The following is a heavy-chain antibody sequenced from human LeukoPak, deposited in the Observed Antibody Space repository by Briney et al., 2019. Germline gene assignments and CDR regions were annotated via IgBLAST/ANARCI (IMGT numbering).Heavy chain of an antibody. CDR3: ARGRGHYYYDSSGYSTIDY. D-gene: IGHD3-22*01. CDR1: GYTFTSYD. J-gene: IGHJ4*02. V-gene: IGHV1-8*03. Sequence: GASVKVSCKASGYTFTSYDINWVRQATGQGLEWMGWMNPNSGNTGYAQKFQGRVTITRNTSISTAYMELSSLRSEDTAVYYCARGRGHYYYDSSGYSTIDYWGQGTLVTVSS. CDR2: MNPNSGNT.